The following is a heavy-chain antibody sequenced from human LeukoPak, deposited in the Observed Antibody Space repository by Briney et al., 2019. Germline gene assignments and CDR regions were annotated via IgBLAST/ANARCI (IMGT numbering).Heavy chain of an antibody. CDR2: INHSGGT. J-gene: IGHJ6*04. D-gene: IGHD4-17*01. Sequence: PSETLSLTCAVYGGSFSGYYWSWIRQPPGKGLEWIGEINHSGGTNYNPSLKSRVTISVDTSKNQFSLKLSSVTAADTAVYYCARGHTVTTYYYYYGMDVWGKGTTVTVSS. CDR1: GGSFSGYY. CDR3: ARGHTVTTYYYYYGMDV. V-gene: IGHV4-34*01.